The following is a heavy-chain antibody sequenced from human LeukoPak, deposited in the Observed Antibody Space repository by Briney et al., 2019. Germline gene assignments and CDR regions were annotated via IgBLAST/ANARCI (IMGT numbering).Heavy chain of an antibody. CDR3: ARTFSCSSTSCYTSPLDY. CDR1: GYTFTSYD. CDR2: MNPNSGNT. D-gene: IGHD2-2*02. Sequence: ASVKVSCKASGYTFTSYDINWVRQATGQGLEWMGWMNPNSGNTGYAQKFQGRVTMTRNTSISTAYMELSSLRSEDTAVYYCARTFSCSSTSCYTSPLDYWGQGTLVTVSS. J-gene: IGHJ4*02. V-gene: IGHV1-8*01.